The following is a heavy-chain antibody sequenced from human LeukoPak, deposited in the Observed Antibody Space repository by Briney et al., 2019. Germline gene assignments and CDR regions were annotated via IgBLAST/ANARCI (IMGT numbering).Heavy chain of an antibody. J-gene: IGHJ4*02. CDR2: IWNDGSRA. CDR3: AKGGRRGSYGPEDY. D-gene: IGHD5-18*01. V-gene: IGHV3-33*03. Sequence: GGSLRLSCAASGFTFSSYGMHWVRQAPGKGLEWVAVIWNDGSRAAYADSVKGRFTITRDNAKNSLYLQMNSLRAEDPALYYCAKGGRRGSYGPEDYWGQGTLVTVSS. CDR1: GFTFSSYG.